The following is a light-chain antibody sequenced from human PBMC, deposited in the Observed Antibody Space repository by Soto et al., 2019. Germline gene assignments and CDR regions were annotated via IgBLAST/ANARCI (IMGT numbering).Light chain of an antibody. CDR2: AAA. CDR3: QQYFSYPYT. J-gene: IGKJ2*01. CDR1: QDINSY. V-gene: IGKV1-8*01. Sequence: AIRMTQSPSSFSASTGDRVTITCRASQDINSYLAWYQQKVGKAPKLLIYAAATLQRGAPSRFSGSGSGTDFTLTISRLQSEDFATYYCQQYFSYPYTFGQGTKLEI.